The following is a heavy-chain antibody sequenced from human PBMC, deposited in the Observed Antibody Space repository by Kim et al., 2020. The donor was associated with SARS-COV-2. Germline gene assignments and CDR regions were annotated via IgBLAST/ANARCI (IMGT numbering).Heavy chain of an antibody. Sequence: GGSLRLSCAASGFTFSSYGMHWVRQAPGKGLEWVAVIWYDGSNKYYADSVKGRFTISRDNSKNTLYLQMNSLRAEDTAVYYCAKDNSAYDYGDNHLDYWGQGTLVTVSS. J-gene: IGHJ4*02. D-gene: IGHD4-17*01. CDR3: AKDNSAYDYGDNHLDY. CDR1: GFTFSSYG. CDR2: IWYDGSNK. V-gene: IGHV3-33*06.